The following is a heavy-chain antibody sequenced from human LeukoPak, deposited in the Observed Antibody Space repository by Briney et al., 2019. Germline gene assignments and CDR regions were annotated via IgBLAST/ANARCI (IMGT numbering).Heavy chain of an antibody. V-gene: IGHV3-49*04. CDR2: IRSKAYGGTT. D-gene: IGHD3-3*01. Sequence: GGSLRLSCTASGLTFRDYAMSGVRQAPGKGLEWVGFIRSKAYGGTTEYAASVKGRFTISRDDSKSIAYLQMNSLKTEDTAVYYCTRVVDFWSGSYYYYMDVWGKGTTVTVSS. CDR3: TRVVDFWSGSYYYYMDV. CDR1: GLTFRDYA. J-gene: IGHJ6*03.